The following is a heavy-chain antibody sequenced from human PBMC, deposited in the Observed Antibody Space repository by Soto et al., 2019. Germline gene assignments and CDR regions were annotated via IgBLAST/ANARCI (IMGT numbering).Heavy chain of an antibody. CDR1: GFSFSVYP. CDR3: ANLLNVAAAGTPHYYGVDV. Sequence: VQLVESGGGVVRPGRSLRLSCAASGFSFSVYPMNWVRQAPGKGLEWVAFISFDGSKTYYSDSVKGRFTISRDNSKNPVSLQMNNLRPGDAAVYHCANLLNVAAAGTPHYYGVDVWGQGNTVTVS. D-gene: IGHD6-13*01. CDR2: ISFDGSKT. J-gene: IGHJ6*02. V-gene: IGHV3-30*04.